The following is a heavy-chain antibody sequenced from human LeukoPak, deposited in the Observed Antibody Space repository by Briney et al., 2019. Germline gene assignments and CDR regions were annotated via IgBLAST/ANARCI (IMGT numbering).Heavy chain of an antibody. D-gene: IGHD6-6*01. CDR2: ISDDGSNK. V-gene: IGHV3-30*04. CDR1: GFSFSNYS. Sequence: GGSLRLSCAASGFSFSNYSLHWVRQAPGMGLEWVALISDDGSNKYYADSVKGRFTLSRDNAKNTLYLQMSSLRSEDTAVYYCARTYGSSADAFDIWGQGTMVTVSS. CDR3: ARTYGSSADAFDI. J-gene: IGHJ3*02.